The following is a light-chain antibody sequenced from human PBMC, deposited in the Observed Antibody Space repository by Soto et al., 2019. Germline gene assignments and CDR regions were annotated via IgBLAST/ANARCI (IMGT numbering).Light chain of an antibody. V-gene: IGKV3-15*01. CDR3: QHYFNWTYT. J-gene: IGKJ2*01. Sequence: IVITQSPPTLSVSPGARATLSCRASQSVTSNLAWYQKKHGRAPRLLIYGASTRATGIPARFSGSGYGTELTITISNMKPEDFELYYCQHYFNWTYTFGQGTKVDI. CDR2: GAS. CDR1: QSVTSN.